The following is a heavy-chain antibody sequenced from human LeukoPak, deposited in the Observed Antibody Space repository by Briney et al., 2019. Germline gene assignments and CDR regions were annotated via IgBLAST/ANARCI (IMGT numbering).Heavy chain of an antibody. V-gene: IGHV3-48*01. D-gene: IGHD3-10*01. CDR1: GFSTSTYS. CDR2: IGSTSI. Sequence: PGGSLRLSCAASGFSTSTYSMGWVRQAPGKGLEWVSYIGSTSIYADSVKGRFTISRDNAKNSLFLQMNSLRAEDTAVYYCARDGPPVGAGDFDYWGRGTPVTVSS. CDR3: ARDGPPVGAGDFDY. J-gene: IGHJ4*02.